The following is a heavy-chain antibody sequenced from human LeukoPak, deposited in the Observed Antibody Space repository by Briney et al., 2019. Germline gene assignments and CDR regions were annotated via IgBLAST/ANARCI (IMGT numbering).Heavy chain of an antibody. J-gene: IGHJ4*02. CDR1: GDSTTSYY. V-gene: IGHV4-4*07. D-gene: IGHD6-19*01. CDR3: ARAPEFSSGWLLDY. CDR2: IHTSGST. Sequence: SETLSLTPTVSGDSTTSYYWSWIRQSAGKGLEWIGRIHTSGSTHYSPSLKSRVTMSIDTSKTRSTLKVNSVTAADTGVYYCARAPEFSSGWLLDYWGQGSLVTVSS.